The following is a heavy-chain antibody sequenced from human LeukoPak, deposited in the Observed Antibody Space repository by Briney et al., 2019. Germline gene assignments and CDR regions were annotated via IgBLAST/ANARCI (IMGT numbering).Heavy chain of an antibody. CDR3: ARDIEAAGLFLDY. Sequence: PGGSLRPSCAASGFTFSSYWMTWVRQAPGKGLEWVANIKYDGSEKDYMDSVKGRFTISRDNAKNSLYLQMNSLRAEDTAVYYCARDIEAAGLFLDYWGQGTLVTVSS. V-gene: IGHV3-7*01. CDR2: IKYDGSEK. J-gene: IGHJ4*02. CDR1: GFTFSSYW. D-gene: IGHD6-13*01.